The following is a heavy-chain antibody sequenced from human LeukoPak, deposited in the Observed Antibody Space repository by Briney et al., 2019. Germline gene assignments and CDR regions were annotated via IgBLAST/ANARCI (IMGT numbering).Heavy chain of an antibody. D-gene: IGHD6-13*01. Sequence: SETLSLTCTVSGYSISSGYYWGWIRQPPGKGLEWIGSIYHSGSTYYNPSLKSRVTISVDTSKNQFSLKLSSVTAADTAVYYCARHRIAAAGNVFDYWGQGTLVTVSS. CDR3: ARHRIAAAGNVFDY. J-gene: IGHJ4*02. CDR1: GYSISSGYY. CDR2: IYHSGST. V-gene: IGHV4-38-2*02.